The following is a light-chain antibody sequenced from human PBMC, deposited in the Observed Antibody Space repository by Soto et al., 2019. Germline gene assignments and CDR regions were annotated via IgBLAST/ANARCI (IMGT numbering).Light chain of an antibody. Sequence: EIVMTQSPATLSVSPGERATLSCRASQSVSSNLAWYQQKPGQAPRLLIYGASTRATGIPARFSGSRSGTEFTLTISSLQSEDFAVYYCHKYNNWPWTFGQGTKVEIK. CDR3: HKYNNWPWT. J-gene: IGKJ1*01. V-gene: IGKV3-15*01. CDR2: GAS. CDR1: QSVSSN.